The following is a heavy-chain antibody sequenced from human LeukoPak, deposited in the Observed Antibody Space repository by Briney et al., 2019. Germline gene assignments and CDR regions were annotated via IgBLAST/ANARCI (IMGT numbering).Heavy chain of an antibody. D-gene: IGHD6-13*01. J-gene: IGHJ4*02. CDR2: IKEDGSEK. CDR3: ASGRQLGY. CDR1: GFTFSNYW. Sequence: GGSLSLSCAASGFTFSNYWMSWIRQAPGKGLEWVANIKEDGSEKYYVDSVKGRFTISRDNARNSLYLQMNSLRAEDTAVYYCASGRQLGYWGQGTLVTVSS. V-gene: IGHV3-7*01.